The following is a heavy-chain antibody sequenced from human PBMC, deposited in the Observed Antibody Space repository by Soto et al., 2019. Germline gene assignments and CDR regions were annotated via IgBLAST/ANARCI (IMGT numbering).Heavy chain of an antibody. D-gene: IGHD3-16*01. CDR3: AKAAVVYRHSYYDGDV. Sequence: QLHLAESGGGVVQPGRSLRLSCLASTSTFANYGMHWVRQAPGKGLEWVAVIAHDGSNYFYADSVKGRFNIDRDNAKNTVYLRMRGLRPEGTSFYDCAKAAVVYRHSYYDGDVWGVGTAVTVSS. V-gene: IGHV3-30*05. CDR2: IAHDGSNY. J-gene: IGHJ6*02. CDR1: TSTFANYG.